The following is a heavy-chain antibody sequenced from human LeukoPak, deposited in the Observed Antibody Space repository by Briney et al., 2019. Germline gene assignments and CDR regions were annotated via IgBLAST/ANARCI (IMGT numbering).Heavy chain of an antibody. J-gene: IGHJ4*02. Sequence: SETLSLTCTVSGGSISSHYWSWIRQPPGKGLEWIGYIYYSGSTNYNPSLKSRVTISVDTSKNQFSLKLSSVTAADTAVYYCARASAYYDFWSGYYGLFYFDYWGQGTLVTVSS. CDR1: GGSISSHY. CDR3: ARASAYYDFWSGYYGLFYFDY. V-gene: IGHV4-59*11. D-gene: IGHD3-3*01. CDR2: IYYSGST.